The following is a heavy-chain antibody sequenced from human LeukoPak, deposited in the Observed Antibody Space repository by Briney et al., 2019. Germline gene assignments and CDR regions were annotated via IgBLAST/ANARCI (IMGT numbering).Heavy chain of an antibody. Sequence: GGSLRLSCVGSGFTFSGYSMNWVRQAPGKGLEWVSSISSSTSYIHYAVSVRGRFTISRDNAKSSVYLQMNSLRAEDTAVYYCATDPWQGRGLLDYWGQGTLVTVSS. CDR2: ISSSTSYI. D-gene: IGHD3-10*01. V-gene: IGHV3-21*01. CDR3: ATDPWQGRGLLDY. J-gene: IGHJ4*02. CDR1: GFTFSGYS.